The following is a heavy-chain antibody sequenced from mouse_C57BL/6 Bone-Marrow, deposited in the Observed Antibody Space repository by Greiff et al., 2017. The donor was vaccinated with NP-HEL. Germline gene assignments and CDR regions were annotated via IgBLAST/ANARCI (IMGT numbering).Heavy chain of an antibody. V-gene: IGHV1-74*01. D-gene: IGHD2-5*01. Sequence: VQLQQPGAELVKPGASVKVSCKASGYTFTSYWMHWVKQRPGQGLEWIGRIHPSDSDTNYNQKFKGKATLTVDKSSSTAYMQLSSLTSEDSAVYYCATPYYSNAWFAYWGQGTLVTVSA. J-gene: IGHJ3*01. CDR1: GYTFTSYW. CDR3: ATPYYSNAWFAY. CDR2: IHPSDSDT.